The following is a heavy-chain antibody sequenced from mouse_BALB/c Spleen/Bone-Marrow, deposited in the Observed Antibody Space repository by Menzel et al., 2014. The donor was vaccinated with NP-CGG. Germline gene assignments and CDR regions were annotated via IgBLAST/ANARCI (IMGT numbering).Heavy chain of an antibody. CDR2: ISSGGTT. D-gene: IGHD1-1*01. J-gene: IGHJ4*01. CDR1: GFTFSGYA. CDR3: AGITTVDY. Sequence: EVKLVESGGGLVKPGGSLKLSCAASGFTFSGYAMSWVRQTPEKRLEWVASISSGGTTYYPDSVKGRFTISRDKARNILYLQMSSLRSEDTAMYHCAGITTVDYWGQGTSVTVSS. V-gene: IGHV5-6-5*01.